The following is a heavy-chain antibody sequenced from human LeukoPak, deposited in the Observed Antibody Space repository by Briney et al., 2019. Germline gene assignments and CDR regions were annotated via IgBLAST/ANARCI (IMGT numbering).Heavy chain of an antibody. CDR3: VSGAYYSDKGGYLHH. Sequence: GGSLRLSCAASGFTFSTYAMHWVRQAPGKGLEWVAVISYDGSNKYYADSVKGRFTISRDNAKNTLYPQMNSLRAEDTAVYYCVSGAYYSDKGGYLHHWGQGTLDTVSS. CDR1: GFTFSTYA. V-gene: IGHV3-30-3*01. CDR2: ISYDGSNK. J-gene: IGHJ5*02. D-gene: IGHD3-22*01.